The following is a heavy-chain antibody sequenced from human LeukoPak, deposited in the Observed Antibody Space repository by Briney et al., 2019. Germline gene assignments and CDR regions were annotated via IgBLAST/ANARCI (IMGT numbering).Heavy chain of an antibody. CDR2: IRGSGDRT. Sequence: GGSLRLSCAASGFTFSSYGMSWVRHAPGKGLEWVSAIRGSGDRTYYADSVKGRFTISRDNSKNTLYLQMNSLKTEDTAVYYCTRDQTPYYWGQGTLVTVSS. CDR3: TRDQTPYY. J-gene: IGHJ4*02. V-gene: IGHV3-23*01. CDR1: GFTFSSYG.